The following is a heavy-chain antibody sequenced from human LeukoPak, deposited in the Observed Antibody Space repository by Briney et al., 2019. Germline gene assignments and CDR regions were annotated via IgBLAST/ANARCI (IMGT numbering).Heavy chain of an antibody. Sequence: SQTLSLTCTVSGGPISSGDYYWSWIRQPPGKGLEWIGYIYYSGSTYYNPSLKSRVTISVDTSKNQFSLKLSSVAAADTAVYYCARDHSTYYYGSGSDNWFDPWGQGTLVTVSS. CDR1: GGPISSGDYY. CDR3: ARDHSTYYYGSGSDNWFDP. CDR2: IYYSGST. J-gene: IGHJ5*02. D-gene: IGHD3-10*01. V-gene: IGHV4-30-4*08.